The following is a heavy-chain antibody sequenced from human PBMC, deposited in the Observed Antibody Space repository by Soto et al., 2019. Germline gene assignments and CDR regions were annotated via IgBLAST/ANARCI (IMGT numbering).Heavy chain of an antibody. J-gene: IGHJ4*02. CDR2: INPNGGST. CDR3: TRGLASGDY. V-gene: IGHV1-46*03. CDR1: GYIFTNFY. D-gene: IGHD6-6*01. Sequence: QVQLVQPGAEVKKPGASVKFSCKASGYIFTNFYIHWVRQAPGQGLEWIGIINPNGGSTNYAQNFQGRVTMTRDTYTSPVYMDLSSLRSEDTAVYYCTRGLASGDYWGQGTLITVSS.